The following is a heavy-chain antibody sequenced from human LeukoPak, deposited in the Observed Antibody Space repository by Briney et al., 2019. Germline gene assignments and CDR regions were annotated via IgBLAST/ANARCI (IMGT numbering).Heavy chain of an antibody. CDR1: GYTFTNYW. CDR3: ARAVSSGWPGAFDF. J-gene: IGHJ3*01. Sequence: GESLKISCKTSGYTFTNYWIGWVRQMPGKGLEWMGIIYPGDSDTRYSPSFQGQVTISADKSISTAYLQWASLKASDTAMYYCARAVSSGWPGAFDFWGQVTMVTVSS. V-gene: IGHV5-51*01. CDR2: IYPGDSDT. D-gene: IGHD6-19*01.